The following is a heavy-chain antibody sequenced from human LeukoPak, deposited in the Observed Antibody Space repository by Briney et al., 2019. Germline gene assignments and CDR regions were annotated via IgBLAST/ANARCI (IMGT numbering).Heavy chain of an antibody. V-gene: IGHV3-23*01. CDR1: GFTFSSYG. J-gene: IGHJ4*02. D-gene: IGHD3-22*01. CDR2: ISGSGGTT. CDR3: AKTNGYYSD. Sequence: GGSLRLSCAASGFTFSSYGMNWVRQAPGKGLEWVSGISGSGGTTYYAGSVKGRFTISRDNSKNSLSLQVSSLRAEDTAVYYCAKTNGYYSDWGQGTLVTVSS.